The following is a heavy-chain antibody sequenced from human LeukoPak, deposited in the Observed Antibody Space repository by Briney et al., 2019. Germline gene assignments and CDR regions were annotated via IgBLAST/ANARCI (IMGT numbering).Heavy chain of an antibody. J-gene: IGHJ6*02. V-gene: IGHV4-34*01. CDR3: ARGRGSSYYYYGMDV. CDR1: GGSFSGYY. Sequence: SETLSLTCAVYGGSFSGYYWSWIRQPPGKGLEWIGEINHSGSTNYNPSLKSRVTISVDTSKNQFPLKLSSVTAADTAVYYCARGRGSSYYYYGMDVWGQGTTVTVSS. D-gene: IGHD2-15*01. CDR2: INHSGST.